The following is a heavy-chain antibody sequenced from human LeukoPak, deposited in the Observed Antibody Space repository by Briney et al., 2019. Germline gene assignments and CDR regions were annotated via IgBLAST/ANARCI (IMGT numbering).Heavy chain of an antibody. V-gene: IGHV3-30*02. J-gene: IGHJ3*02. Sequence: GGSLRLSCAASGFIFSNYGMHWVRQAPGKGLEWVAFIRHGGTNKHYADSVKGRFTVSRDNSKNTLYLQLNSLKAEDTAVYYCARDESLLNAFDIWGQGTMVTVSS. CDR1: GFIFSNYG. CDR3: ARDESLLNAFDI. CDR2: IRHGGTNK.